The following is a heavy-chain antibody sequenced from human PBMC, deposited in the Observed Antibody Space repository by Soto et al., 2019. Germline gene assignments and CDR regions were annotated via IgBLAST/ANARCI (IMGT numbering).Heavy chain of an antibody. V-gene: IGHV3-30*18. CDR2: TSHDGSNK. J-gene: IGHJ4*02. Sequence: QVQLVDSGGGVVQPGRSLRLSCAASGFSFSSYGMHWVRQAPGKGLEWVAVTSHDGSNKYYADSVKGRFTISRDNSNNMLYLQMNSLRVEDTAVYYWAKGTIAVAGRGVYLDYWGQGTLVTVSS. CDR1: GFSFSSYG. CDR3: AKGTIAVAGRGVYLDY. D-gene: IGHD6-19*01.